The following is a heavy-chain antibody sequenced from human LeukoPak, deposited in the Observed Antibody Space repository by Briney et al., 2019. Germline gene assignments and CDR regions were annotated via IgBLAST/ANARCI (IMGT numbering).Heavy chain of an antibody. CDR3: AKAVRVQLERPEYFDY. D-gene: IGHD1-1*01. Sequence: PGGSLRLSCAASGFTFSSYWMSWVRQAPGKGLEWVANIKQDGSEKYYVDSVKGRFTISRDNAKNSLYLQMNSLRAEDTAVYYCAKAVRVQLERPEYFDYWGQGTLVTVSS. CDR2: IKQDGSEK. CDR1: GFTFSSYW. V-gene: IGHV3-7*03. J-gene: IGHJ4*02.